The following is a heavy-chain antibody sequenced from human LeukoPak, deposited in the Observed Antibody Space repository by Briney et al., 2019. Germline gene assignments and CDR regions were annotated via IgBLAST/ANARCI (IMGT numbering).Heavy chain of an antibody. J-gene: IGHJ4*02. CDR3: AKFKGRDGYSLFDF. Sequence: GGSLRLSCAASGFTVSSNYMSWVRQAPGKGLEWVSVIYSGGSTYYADSVKGRFTISRDNSKSTLYLQMNSLRAEDTAVYYCAKFKGRDGYSLFDFWGQGTLVTVSS. V-gene: IGHV3-53*01. CDR2: IYSGGST. D-gene: IGHD5-24*01. CDR1: GFTVSSNY.